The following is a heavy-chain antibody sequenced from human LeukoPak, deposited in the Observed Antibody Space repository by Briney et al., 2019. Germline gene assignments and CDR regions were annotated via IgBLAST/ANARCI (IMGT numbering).Heavy chain of an antibody. CDR3: ARAQLVDGGYYYYYMDV. J-gene: IGHJ6*03. V-gene: IGHV1-2*06. CDR1: GYTFTAYY. Sequence: ASVKVSCKASGYTFTAYYLHWVRQAPGQGLEWMGRINPNSGDTDYAQKFQGRVTMTRDTSISTAYMELSRLRSDDTAVYYCARAQLVDGGYYYYYMDVWGKGTTVTVSS. D-gene: IGHD6-13*01. CDR2: INPNSGDT.